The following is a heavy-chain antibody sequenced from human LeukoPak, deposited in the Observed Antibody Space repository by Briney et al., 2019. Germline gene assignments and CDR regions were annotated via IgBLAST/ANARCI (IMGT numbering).Heavy chain of an antibody. CDR3: AREGFGELSAGAFDI. Sequence: GGSLRLSCAASGFTFNSYGMHWVRQAPGKGLEWVAFIRYDGSNIYYADSVKGRFTISRDNSKNTLYLQMNSLRAEDTAVYYCAREGFGELSAGAFDIWGQGTMVTVSS. D-gene: IGHD3-10*01. J-gene: IGHJ3*02. CDR1: GFTFNSYG. V-gene: IGHV3-30*02. CDR2: IRYDGSNI.